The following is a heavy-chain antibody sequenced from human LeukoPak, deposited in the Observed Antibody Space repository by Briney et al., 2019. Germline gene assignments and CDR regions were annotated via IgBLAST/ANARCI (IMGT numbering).Heavy chain of an antibody. CDR2: MNPNSGNT. D-gene: IGHD2-21*02. Sequence: GASVKVSCKASGYTFTSYDINWVRQATGQGLEWMGWMNPNSGNTGYAQKFQGGVTMTRDTSISTAYMELSRLLSGDTAVYYCARGKTMVYCGGDCYRFDNWGQGTLVTVSS. CDR1: GYTFTSYD. CDR3: ARGKTMVYCGGDCYRFDN. J-gene: IGHJ4*02. V-gene: IGHV1-8*01.